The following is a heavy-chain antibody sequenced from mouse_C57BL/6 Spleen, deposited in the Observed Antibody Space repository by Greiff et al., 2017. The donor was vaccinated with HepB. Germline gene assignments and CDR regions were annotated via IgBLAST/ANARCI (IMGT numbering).Heavy chain of an antibody. Sequence: QVQLQQPGAELVKPGASVKLSCKASGYTFTSYWMQWVKQRPGQGLEWIREIDPSDSYTNYNQKFKGKATLTVDTSSSTAYMQLSSLTSEDSAVYYCALYYGNYGKAYWGQGTLVTVSA. CDR3: ALYYGNYGKAY. CDR2: IDPSDSYT. V-gene: IGHV1-50*01. D-gene: IGHD2-1*01. CDR1: GYTFTSYW. J-gene: IGHJ3*01.